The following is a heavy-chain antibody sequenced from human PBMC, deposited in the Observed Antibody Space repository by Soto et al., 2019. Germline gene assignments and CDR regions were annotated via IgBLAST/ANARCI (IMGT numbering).Heavy chain of an antibody. Sequence: GSLRLSCAASGFTFSSYAMSWVRQAPGKGLEWVSVISGSGGDTYYADSVKGRFTISRDNSKNTLSLQMNSLRAEDTAVYYCAKARGSSTPAPGSYWGQGTLVPVSS. CDR1: GFTFSSYA. CDR2: ISGSGGDT. J-gene: IGHJ1*01. CDR3: AKARGSSTPAPGSY. V-gene: IGHV3-23*01. D-gene: IGHD2-2*01.